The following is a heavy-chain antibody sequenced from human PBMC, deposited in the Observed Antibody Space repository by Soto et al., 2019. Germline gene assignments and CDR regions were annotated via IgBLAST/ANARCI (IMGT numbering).Heavy chain of an antibody. CDR2: INHSGST. CDR3: ARAARWFGGAGFDY. J-gene: IGHJ4*02. CDR1: GGSFSGYY. D-gene: IGHD3-10*01. Sequence: QVQLQQWGAGLLKPSETLSLTCAVYGGSFSGYYWSWIRQPPGKGLEWIGEINHSGSTNYNPSLKSRVTISVDTSKNQFSLMLSSVTAADTAVYYCARAARWFGGAGFDYWGQGTLVTVSS. V-gene: IGHV4-34*01.